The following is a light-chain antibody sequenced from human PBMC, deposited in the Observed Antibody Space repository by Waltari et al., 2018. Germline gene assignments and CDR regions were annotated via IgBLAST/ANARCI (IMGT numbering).Light chain of an antibody. CDR3: QSYDNGLL. CDR1: TSNIGAGYD. CDR2: GDN. J-gene: IGLJ2*01. V-gene: IGLV1-40*01. Sequence: QSVLTQPPSVSGAPGQRVTISCTGTTSNIGAGYDVNWYQQLPGRAPKLLIYGDNHRPSGVPDRFSASQSVTSASLVVTGLQAEDEGDYYCQSYDNGLLFGGGTKLTVL.